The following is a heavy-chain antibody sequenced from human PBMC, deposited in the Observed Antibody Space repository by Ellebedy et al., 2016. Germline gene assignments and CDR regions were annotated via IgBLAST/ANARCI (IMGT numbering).Heavy chain of an antibody. CDR1: GFTFSNAW. CDR3: ATVYRYNYDSV. CDR2: IKSKTDGGAA. J-gene: IGHJ4*02. Sequence: GGSLRLSCAASGFTFSNAWMNWVRQAPGKGLAWVGRIKSKTDGGAADYAAPVKGRFTISRDESNNTLYLQMNSLKTEDTAVYFCATVYRYNYDSVWGQGTLVTVSS. D-gene: IGHD5-18*01. V-gene: IGHV3-15*01.